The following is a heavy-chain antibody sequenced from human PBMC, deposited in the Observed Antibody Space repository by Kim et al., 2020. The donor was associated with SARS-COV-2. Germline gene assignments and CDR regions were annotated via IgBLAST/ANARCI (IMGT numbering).Heavy chain of an antibody. D-gene: IGHD1-26*01. CDR1: GFTFSDYY. Sequence: GGSLRLSCATSGFTFSDYYMTWIRQAPGKGLDWVSYISSSGSTIYYADSVKGRFTMSRDNAKNSLYLQMNSLRAEVTAVYYCARSRGSYYNYYYGMDVWGQGTTVTVSS. V-gene: IGHV3-11*01. CDR3: ARSRGSYYNYYYGMDV. J-gene: IGHJ6*02. CDR2: ISSSGSTI.